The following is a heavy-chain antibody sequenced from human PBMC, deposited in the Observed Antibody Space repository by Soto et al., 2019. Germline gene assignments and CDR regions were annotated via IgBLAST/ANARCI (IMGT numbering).Heavy chain of an antibody. D-gene: IGHD3-10*01. CDR3: ARRVIGSSRAFDI. CDR1: GFAFTGHP. J-gene: IGHJ3*02. V-gene: IGHV3-23*01. CDR2: ISDGGDLT. Sequence: GGSLRLSCAASGFAFTGHPMSWVRQSPEKGLEWVAGISDGGDLTYNADSVKGRFTISRDNSRNTLYLQMNSLRAEDTAVYYCARRVIGSSRAFDIWGQGTMVTVSS.